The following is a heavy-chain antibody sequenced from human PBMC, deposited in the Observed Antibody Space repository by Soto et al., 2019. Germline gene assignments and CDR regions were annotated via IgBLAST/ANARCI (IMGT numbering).Heavy chain of an antibody. D-gene: IGHD3-3*01. V-gene: IGHV3-73*01. Sequence: WIRQPPGKGLEWVGRIRSKGNNYATTYGASLKGRFTISRDDSKNMAYLQMNSLNTDDAAVYYCSRQASDFWSGKPQYYMDVWGKGTTVTVSS. J-gene: IGHJ6*03. CDR3: SRQASDFWSGKPQYYMDV. CDR2: IRSKGNNYAT.